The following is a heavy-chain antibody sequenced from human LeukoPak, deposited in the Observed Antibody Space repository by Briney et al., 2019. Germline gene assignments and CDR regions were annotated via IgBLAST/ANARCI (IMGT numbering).Heavy chain of an antibody. V-gene: IGHV4-39*01. D-gene: IGHD1-26*01. CDR2: IYYSGST. Sequence: SETLSLTCTVSGYSINNNYYWGWIRQPPGKGLDWIGGIYYSGSTYYNPSLKSRVTISVDTSKNQFSLKLSSVTAADTAVYYCARRKVGAPPPPLRAAPNFDYWGQGTLVTVSS. CDR1: GYSINNNYY. J-gene: IGHJ4*02. CDR3: ARRKVGAPPPPLRAAPNFDY.